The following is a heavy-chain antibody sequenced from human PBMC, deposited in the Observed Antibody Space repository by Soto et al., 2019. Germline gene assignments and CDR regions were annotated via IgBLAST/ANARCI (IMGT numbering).Heavy chain of an antibody. D-gene: IGHD6-13*01. V-gene: IGHV3-48*03. CDR1: GFTFSRYE. J-gene: IGHJ4*02. CDR3: VREEQPSWYNHKQFDA. Sequence: EAQLVESGGGLVQPGGSLRLSCAASGFTFSRYEMNWVRQAPGKGLEWVSYITGTSSTIYYADSVKGRFTISRDNAKNSLYLQMNSLRAEDTGVYHCVREEQPSWYNHKQFDAWGQGTLVTVSS. CDR2: ITGTSSTI.